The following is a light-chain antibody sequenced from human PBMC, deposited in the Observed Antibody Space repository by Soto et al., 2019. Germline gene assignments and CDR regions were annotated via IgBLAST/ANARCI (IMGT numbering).Light chain of an antibody. CDR1: QSVTSNY. CDR2: GAS. Sequence: EIVLTQSPGTLSLSPGEIGTLSCRASQSVTSNYLAWYQQKPGQAPRILIYGASNRATGIPDRFSGSGSGTDFTLTISRLEPEDFAVYYCQQYGSSGTFGQGTKVDIK. J-gene: IGKJ1*01. V-gene: IGKV3-20*01. CDR3: QQYGSSGT.